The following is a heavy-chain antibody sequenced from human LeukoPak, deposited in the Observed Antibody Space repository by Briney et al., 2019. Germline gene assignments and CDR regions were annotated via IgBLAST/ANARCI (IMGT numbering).Heavy chain of an antibody. D-gene: IGHD6-13*01. V-gene: IGHV4-39*01. CDR2: IYYSGTT. CDR1: GGFVSSSSYL. CDR3: ARHGGAAAAIDY. Sequence: SETLSLTCTVSGGFVSSSSYLWGWIRQPPGKGLEWIGSIYYSGTTYYNPSLKSRITISVDTSKNQFSLKLSSATAADTAVYYCARHGGAAAAIDYWGQGTLVTVSS. J-gene: IGHJ4*02.